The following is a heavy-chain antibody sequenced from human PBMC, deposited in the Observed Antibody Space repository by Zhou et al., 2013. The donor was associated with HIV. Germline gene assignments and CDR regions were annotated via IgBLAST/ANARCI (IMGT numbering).Heavy chain of an antibody. CDR1: GYTFTGYY. V-gene: IGHV1-69*04. Sequence: QVQLVQSGAEVKKPGASVKVSCKASGYTFTGYYMHWVRQAPGQGLEWMGRIIPILNLTNNAQKFQGRLSITVDKSTTTVYMDLSSLRSDDTAVYYCARVRDGYNSGEYYFDSWGQGTLVTVSS. D-gene: IGHD5-12*01. J-gene: IGHJ4*02. CDR2: IIPILNLT. CDR3: ARVRDGYNSGEYYFDS.